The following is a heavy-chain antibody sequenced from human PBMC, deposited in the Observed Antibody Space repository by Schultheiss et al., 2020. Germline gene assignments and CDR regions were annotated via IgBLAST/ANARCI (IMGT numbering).Heavy chain of an antibody. Sequence: SETLSLTCTVSGGSISSYYWSWIRQHPGKGLEWIGYIYYSGTTYYNPSLKSRVTISVDTSKNQFSLKLSSVTAADTAVYYCARSFNSGSYNYWGQGTLVTVSS. J-gene: IGHJ4*02. CDR1: GGSISSYY. CDR3: ARSFNSGSYNY. D-gene: IGHD1-26*01. V-gene: IGHV4-31*03. CDR2: IYYSGTT.